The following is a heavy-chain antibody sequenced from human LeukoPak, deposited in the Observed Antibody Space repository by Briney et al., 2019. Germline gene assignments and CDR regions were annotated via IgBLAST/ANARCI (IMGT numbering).Heavy chain of an antibody. CDR2: ISSSRSTI. D-gene: IGHD1-14*01. CDR1: GFTFSSYS. CDR3: AGNRN. Sequence: GGSLRLSCAASGFTFSSYSMNWVRQAPGKGLEWVSYISSSRSTIYYADSVKGRFTISRDTTKNSLYLQINSLRAEDTAVYYCAGNRNWGQGTRVTVSS. V-gene: IGHV3-48*01. J-gene: IGHJ4*02.